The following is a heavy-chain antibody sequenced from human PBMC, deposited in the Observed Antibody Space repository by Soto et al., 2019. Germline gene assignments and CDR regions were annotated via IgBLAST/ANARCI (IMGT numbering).Heavy chain of an antibody. CDR1: GFTFSSYA. D-gene: IGHD3-10*01. Sequence: GGSLRLSCAASGFTFSSYAMTWVRQAPGKGLEWVSSISGSGGSTYYADSVKGRFTISRDNSMDTVFLQMNSLRAEDTAVYYCAKQTGGSGSYYYNAIDYWGQGTLVTVSS. CDR3: AKQTGGSGSYYYNAIDY. J-gene: IGHJ4*02. CDR2: ISGSGGST. V-gene: IGHV3-23*01.